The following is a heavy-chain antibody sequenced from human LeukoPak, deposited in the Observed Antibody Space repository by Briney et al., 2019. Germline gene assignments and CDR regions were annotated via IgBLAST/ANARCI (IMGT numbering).Heavy chain of an antibody. Sequence: GGSLRLSCAASGFTFSSYAMSWVRQAPGKGLEWVTAISGSGGSTYYADSVKGRFTISRDNSKNTLYLQMNSLRAEDTAVYYCAKDGRCSSTSCSDAFDIWGQGTMVTVSS. CDR1: GFTFSSYA. CDR2: ISGSGGST. J-gene: IGHJ3*02. CDR3: AKDGRCSSTSCSDAFDI. V-gene: IGHV3-23*01. D-gene: IGHD2-2*01.